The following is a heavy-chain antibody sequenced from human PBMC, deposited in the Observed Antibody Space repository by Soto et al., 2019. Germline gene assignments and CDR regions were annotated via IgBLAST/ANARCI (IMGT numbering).Heavy chain of an antibody. CDR2: ISYDGSNK. Sequence: GGSLRLSCAASGFTFSSYAMHWVRQAPGKGLEWVAVISYDGSNKYYADSVKGRFTISRDNSKNTLYLQMNSLRAEDTAVYYCASLLYYYDSSGYFSDYWGQGTLVTVSS. D-gene: IGHD3-22*01. CDR1: GFTFSSYA. V-gene: IGHV3-30-3*01. CDR3: ASLLYYYDSSGYFSDY. J-gene: IGHJ4*02.